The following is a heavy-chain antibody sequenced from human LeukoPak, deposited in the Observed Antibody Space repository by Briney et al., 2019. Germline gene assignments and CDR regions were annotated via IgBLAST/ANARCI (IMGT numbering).Heavy chain of an antibody. D-gene: IGHD5-24*01. CDR3: ARDTGDGYNDYFDY. J-gene: IGHJ4*02. CDR2: INPSGGST. Sequence: GASVKVSCRASGYTFSGYYIHWVRQAPGQGLEWMGIINPSGGSTSYAQKFQGRVTMTRDMSTSTVYMELSSLRSEDTAVYYCARDTGDGYNDYFDYWGQGTLVTVSS. V-gene: IGHV1-46*01. CDR1: GYTFSGYY.